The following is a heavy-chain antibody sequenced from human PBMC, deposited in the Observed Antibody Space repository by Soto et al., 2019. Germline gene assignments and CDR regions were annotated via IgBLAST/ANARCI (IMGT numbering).Heavy chain of an antibody. J-gene: IGHJ3*01. D-gene: IGHD6-19*01. CDR1: GDSVSSNSAA. CDR2: TYYRSKWYN. Sequence: SQTLSLTCAISGDSVSSNSAAWNWIRQSPSRGLGWLGRTYYRSKWYNDYVVSVKSRITINTDTSKNQFSLQLNSVTPEDTAVYYCMRVVAGTGGFDLWGQGAMVTVSS. CDR3: MRVVAGTGGFDL. V-gene: IGHV6-1*01.